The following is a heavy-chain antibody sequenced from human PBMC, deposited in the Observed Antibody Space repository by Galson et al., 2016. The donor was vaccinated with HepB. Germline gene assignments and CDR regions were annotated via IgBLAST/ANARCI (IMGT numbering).Heavy chain of an antibody. Sequence: QSGAEVKKLGESLKITCKASGYSFSTYWIAWVRQMPGKGLEWMGIINPGDSDTRYSPSFQGQVTISADKSISTAYLEWRSLKTSDTAIYYCARRGSRGYNYALDYWGQGALVTVSS. CDR3: ARRGSRGYNYALDY. D-gene: IGHD3-22*01. J-gene: IGHJ4*02. V-gene: IGHV5-51*01. CDR2: INPGDSDT. CDR1: GYSFSTYW.